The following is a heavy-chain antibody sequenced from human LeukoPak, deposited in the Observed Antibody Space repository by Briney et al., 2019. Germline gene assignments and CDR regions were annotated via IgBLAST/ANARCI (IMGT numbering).Heavy chain of an antibody. V-gene: IGHV4-39*07. CDR1: DGSISDTTYH. D-gene: IGHD6-13*01. J-gene: IGHJ4*02. CDR3: ARGVFSSSWYNPDAFGFDY. CDR2: INHSGST. Sequence: KPSETLSLTCTVSDGSISDTTYHWGWVRQPPGKGLEWIGEINHSGSTNYNPSLKSRVTISVDTSKNQFSLKLSSVTAADTAVYYCARGVFSSSWYNPDAFGFDYWGQGTLVTVSS.